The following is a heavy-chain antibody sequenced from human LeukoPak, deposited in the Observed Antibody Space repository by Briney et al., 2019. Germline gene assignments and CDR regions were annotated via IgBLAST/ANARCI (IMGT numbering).Heavy chain of an antibody. CDR2: ISSGGGTT. V-gene: IGHV3-23*01. D-gene: IGHD3-22*01. J-gene: IGHJ1*01. CDR3: AKLAAGAAYYYDSSGYYLFQH. Sequence: GGSLRLSCAASGFTFSSYAMNWVRQAPGKGLEWVSGISSGGGTTYYADSVKGRFTISRDNSKNTLYLQMNSLRAEDTAVYYCAKLAAGAAYYYDSSGYYLFQHWGQGTLVTVSS. CDR1: GFTFSSYA.